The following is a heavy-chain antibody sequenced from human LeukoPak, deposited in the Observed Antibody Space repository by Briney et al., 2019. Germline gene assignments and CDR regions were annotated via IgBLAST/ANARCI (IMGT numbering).Heavy chain of an antibody. Sequence: ASVKVSCKSFGYTFTSNYMHWVRQAPGQGPEWMGVISPSGASTTYAQTFQGRVTLTRDMSSSTDYLELSSLRSEDTAVYYCARDNSVRDEAWWFSPWGQGTLVTVSS. D-gene: IGHD5-24*01. CDR1: GYTFTSNY. V-gene: IGHV1-46*01. J-gene: IGHJ5*02. CDR2: ISPSGAST. CDR3: ARDNSVRDEAWWFSP.